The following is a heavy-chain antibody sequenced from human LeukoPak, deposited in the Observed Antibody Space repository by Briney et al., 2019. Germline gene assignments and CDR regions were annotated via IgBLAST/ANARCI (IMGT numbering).Heavy chain of an antibody. CDR3: AKKSYYYGSTGYYDY. J-gene: IGHJ4*02. CDR1: GFTFSSYA. Sequence: GGSLRLSCAVSGFTFSSYAMSCVRQAPGKGLEWVSGISGSGDSPYYADSVKGRFTISRDNSKNTLYLQMNSLRAEDTAVYYCAKKSYYYGSTGYYDYWGQGTLVTVSS. D-gene: IGHD3-22*01. V-gene: IGHV3-23*01. CDR2: ISGSGDSP.